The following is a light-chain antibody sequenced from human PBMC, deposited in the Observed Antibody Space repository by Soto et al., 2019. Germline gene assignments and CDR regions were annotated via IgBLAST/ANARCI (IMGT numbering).Light chain of an antibody. CDR3: SSYTSTSSYV. V-gene: IGLV2-14*01. Sequence: QSALTQPASVSGSPGQSLTISCTGTSSDIGGHHSVSWYQQHRGKAPKLLIYEVSYRASGVSDRFSGSKSGNTASLTISGLQAEDEADYSCSSYTSTSSYVFGTGT. CDR1: SSDIGGHHS. CDR2: EVS. J-gene: IGLJ1*01.